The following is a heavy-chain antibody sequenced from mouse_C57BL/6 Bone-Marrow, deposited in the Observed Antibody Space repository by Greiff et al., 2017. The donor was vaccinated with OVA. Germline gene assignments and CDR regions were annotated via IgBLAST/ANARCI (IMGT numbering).Heavy chain of an antibody. V-gene: IGHV5-6*01. D-gene: IGHD2-3*01. CDR2: ISSGGSYT. CDR3: ARHGIYDGSFDY. Sequence: QRVESGGDLVKPGGSLKLSCAASGFTFSSYSMSWVRQTPDKRLEWVATISSGGSYTYYPDSVKGRFTISRDNAKNTLYLQMSSLKSEDTAMYYCARHGIYDGSFDYWGQGTTLTVSS. J-gene: IGHJ2*01. CDR1: GFTFSSYS.